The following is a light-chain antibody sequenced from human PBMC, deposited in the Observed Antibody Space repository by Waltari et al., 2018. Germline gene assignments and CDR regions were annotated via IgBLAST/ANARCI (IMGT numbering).Light chain of an antibody. CDR3: QQYGSSPPT. Sequence: DIVLTQSPGTLSLSPGERATLSCRASRSVSSSYLAWDQQNPGQAPRLLIYGASSRATGIPDRFSGSGSGTDFTLTISRLEPEDFAVYYCQQYGSSPPTFGQGTKLEIK. CDR2: GAS. V-gene: IGKV3-20*01. CDR1: RSVSSSY. J-gene: IGKJ1*01.